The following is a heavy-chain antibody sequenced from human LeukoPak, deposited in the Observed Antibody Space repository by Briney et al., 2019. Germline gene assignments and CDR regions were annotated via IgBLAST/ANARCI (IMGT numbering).Heavy chain of an antibody. CDR3: ARETVVTATQGAFDI. Sequence: GGSLRLSCAASGFTLRTYTMNWVRQAPGKGLEWVSSISTSSTYIYYADSVKGRFTVSRDNAQNSLYLQVSSLRAEDTAVYYCARETVVTATQGAFDIWGQGTMVTVSS. CDR1: GFTLRTYT. D-gene: IGHD2-21*02. CDR2: ISTSSTYI. V-gene: IGHV3-21*01. J-gene: IGHJ3*02.